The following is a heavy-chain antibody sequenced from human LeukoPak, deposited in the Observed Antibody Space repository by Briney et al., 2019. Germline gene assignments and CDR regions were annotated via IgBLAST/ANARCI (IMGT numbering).Heavy chain of an antibody. V-gene: IGHV3-53*01. CDR3: ARLIQPQGAFDI. D-gene: IGHD3-16*01. J-gene: IGHJ3*02. Sequence: PGGPLRLSCAASGFTVSSNYMNWVRQAPGKGLEWVAVLYSAGNTSYADSVKGRFTISRDNSKNTLYLQMNSLRAEDTALYYCARLIQPQGAFDIWGQGTMVTVSS. CDR1: GFTVSSNY. CDR2: LYSAGNT.